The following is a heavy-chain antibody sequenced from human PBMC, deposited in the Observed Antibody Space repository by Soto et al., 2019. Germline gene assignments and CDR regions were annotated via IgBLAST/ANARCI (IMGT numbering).Heavy chain of an antibody. Sequence: QVQLQESGPGLVKPSGTLSLTCAVSGGSISSSNWWSWVRQPPGKGLEWIGEIYHSGSTNYNPSHKRRVTISVDKSKNQFSLKLSSVTAADTAVYYCARDGADIVVVVAAKGGGGGFDPWGQGTLVTVSS. CDR1: GGSISSSNW. D-gene: IGHD2-15*01. CDR2: IYHSGST. J-gene: IGHJ5*02. V-gene: IGHV4-4*02. CDR3: ARDGADIVVVVAAKGGGGGFDP.